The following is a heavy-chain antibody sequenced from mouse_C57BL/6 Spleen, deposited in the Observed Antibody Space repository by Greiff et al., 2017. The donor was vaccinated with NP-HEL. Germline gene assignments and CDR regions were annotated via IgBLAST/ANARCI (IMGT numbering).Heavy chain of an antibody. CDR2: IDPETGGT. CDR3: TRKTAQARFAY. CDR1: GYTFTDYE. V-gene: IGHV1-15*01. J-gene: IGHJ3*01. Sequence: VQLQQSGAELVRPGASVTLSCKASGYTFTDYEMHWVKQTPVHGLEWIGAIDPETGGTAYNQKFKGKAILTADKSSSKAYMELRSLTSEDSAVYYCTRKTAQARFAYWGQGTLVTVSA. D-gene: IGHD3-2*02.